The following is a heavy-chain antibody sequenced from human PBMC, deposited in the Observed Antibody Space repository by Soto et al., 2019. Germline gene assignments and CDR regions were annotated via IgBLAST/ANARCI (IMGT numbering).Heavy chain of an antibody. V-gene: IGHV1-18*01. Sequence: QVQLVQSGAEVKKPGASVKVSCKASGYTFTSYGISWVRQAPGQGLEWMGWISAYNGNTNYAQKLQGRVTMTTDTXTXXAYMELRSLRSDDTAVYYCARDLIPSSRGVNWFDPWGQGTLVTVSS. J-gene: IGHJ5*02. CDR3: ARDLIPSSRGVNWFDP. CDR2: ISAYNGNT. D-gene: IGHD6-13*01. CDR1: GYTFTSYG.